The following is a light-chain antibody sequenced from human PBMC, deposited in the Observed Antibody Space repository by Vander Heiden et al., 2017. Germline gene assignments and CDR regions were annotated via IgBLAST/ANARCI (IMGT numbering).Light chain of an antibody. Sequence: DIMMTQSPLSLPVTPGAPASISCRSSQSLLHSNGYNYLDWYLQKPGQSPQLLIYLGSNRASGVPDRFSGSGSGTDFTLKISRVEAEDVGVYYCMQALQTPYTFGQGTKLEIK. CDR3: MQALQTPYT. CDR2: LGS. CDR1: QSLLHSNGYNY. J-gene: IGKJ2*01. V-gene: IGKV2-28*01.